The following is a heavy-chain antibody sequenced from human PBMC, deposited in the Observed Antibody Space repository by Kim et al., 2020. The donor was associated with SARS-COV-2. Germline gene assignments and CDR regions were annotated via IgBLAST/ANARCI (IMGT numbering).Heavy chain of an antibody. CDR1: GFTFSSYA. Sequence: GGSLRLSCAASGFTFSSYAMSWVRQAPGKGLEWVSAIIGSGGSTYYADSVKGRFTISRDNSKNTLYLQMNSLRAEDTAFYYCAKERYGTPGGEYYYYGMHVWGQGPTVPVSS. CDR3: AKERYGTPGGEYYYYGMHV. CDR2: IIGSGGST. J-gene: IGHJ6*01. V-gene: IGHV3-23*01. D-gene: IGHD6-13*01.